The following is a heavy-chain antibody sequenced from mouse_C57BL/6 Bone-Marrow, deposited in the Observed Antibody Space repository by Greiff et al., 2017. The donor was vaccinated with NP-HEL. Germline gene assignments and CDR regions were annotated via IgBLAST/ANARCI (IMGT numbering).Heavy chain of an antibody. CDR2: IDPSDSYT. Sequence: VQLQQPGAELVRPGTSVKLSCKASGYTFTSYWMHWVKQRPGQGLEWIGVIDPSDSYTNYTQTFKGQATLTVDTSSSTAYMQLSSLTSEDSAVYYGARRCLGLPPGYFDVWGTGTTVTVSS. D-gene: IGHD2-1*01. V-gene: IGHV1-59*01. J-gene: IGHJ1*03. CDR1: GYTFTSYW. CDR3: ARRCLGLPPGYFDV.